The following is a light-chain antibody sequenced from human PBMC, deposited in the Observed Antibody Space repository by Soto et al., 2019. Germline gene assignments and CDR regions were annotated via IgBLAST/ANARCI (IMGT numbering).Light chain of an antibody. Sequence: EIVLTQSPATLSLSPGERATLSCRASQSVSSYLAWYQHKPGQAPRLLIYDASNRATGIPARFSGSGSGTDFTLTISSLEPEDFAVYYCQQRSNWPPTWTVGQGTKVEI. J-gene: IGKJ1*01. CDR1: QSVSSY. CDR3: QQRSNWPPTWT. V-gene: IGKV3-11*01. CDR2: DAS.